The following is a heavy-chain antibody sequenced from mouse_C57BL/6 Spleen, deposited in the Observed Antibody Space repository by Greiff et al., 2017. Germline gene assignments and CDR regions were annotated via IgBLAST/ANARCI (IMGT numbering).Heavy chain of an antibody. CDR2: ISYDGSN. Sequence: EVKLMESGPGLVKPSQSLSFTCSVTGYSITSGYYWNWIRQFPGNKLEWMGYISYDGSNNYNPSLKNRISITRDTSKNQFFLKLNSVTTEDTATYYCARMYDGYYYWGQGTLVTVSA. CDR1: GYSITSGYY. V-gene: IGHV3-6*01. D-gene: IGHD2-3*01. CDR3: ARMYDGYYY. J-gene: IGHJ3*01.